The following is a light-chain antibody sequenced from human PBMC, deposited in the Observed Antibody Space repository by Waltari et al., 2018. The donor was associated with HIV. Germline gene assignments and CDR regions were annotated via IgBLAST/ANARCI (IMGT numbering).Light chain of an antibody. Sequence: QSALTQPRSVSGSPGQSVTISCTGTSSDVGGYHSVSWYQQHTGKAPKLMIDDVNKRPSGVPDRFSGSKSGNTASLTISGLQAEDEADYYCCSYAGNYTLGVFGGGTKLTVL. CDR3: CSYAGNYTLGV. V-gene: IGLV2-11*01. J-gene: IGLJ3*02. CDR1: SSDVGGYHS. CDR2: DVN.